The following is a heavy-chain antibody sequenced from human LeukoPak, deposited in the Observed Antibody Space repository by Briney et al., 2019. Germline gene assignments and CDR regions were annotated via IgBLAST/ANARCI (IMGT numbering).Heavy chain of an antibody. CDR1: GGTFSSYA. CDR3: ARDDGDYGYFDL. J-gene: IGHJ2*01. D-gene: IGHD4-17*01. V-gene: IGHV1-69*05. CDR2: IIPIFGTA. Sequence: SVKVSCKASGGTFSSYAISWVRQAPGQGLEWMGGIIPIFGTANYAQKFQGRVTITTDESTSTAYMELSSLRSEDTAVYYCARDDGDYGYFDLWGRGTLVTVSS.